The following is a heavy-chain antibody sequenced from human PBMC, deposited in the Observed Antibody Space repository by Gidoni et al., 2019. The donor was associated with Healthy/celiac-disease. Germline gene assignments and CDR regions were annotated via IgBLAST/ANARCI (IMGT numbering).Heavy chain of an antibody. CDR3: ARAPYYDFWSGYYDVQFDY. CDR1: GYTFTGYY. V-gene: IGHV1-2*02. D-gene: IGHD3-3*01. Sequence: QVQLVQSGAEVKKPGASVKVSCKASGYTFTGYYMHCVRQAPGQGLEWMGWINPNSGGTNYAQKFQGRVTMTRDTSISTAYMELSRLRSDDTAVYYCARAPYYDFWSGYYDVQFDYWGQGTLVTVSS. CDR2: INPNSGGT. J-gene: IGHJ4*02.